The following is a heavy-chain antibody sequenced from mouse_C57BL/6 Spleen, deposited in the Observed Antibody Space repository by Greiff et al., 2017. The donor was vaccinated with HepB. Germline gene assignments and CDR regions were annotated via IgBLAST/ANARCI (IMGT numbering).Heavy chain of an antibody. CDR3: ASTDYGSSLDAWFAY. CDR1: GYTFTSYW. D-gene: IGHD1-1*01. CDR2: IDPSDSET. Sequence: VQLQQSGAELVRPGSSVKLSCKASGYTFTSYWMHWVKQRPIQGLEWIGNIDPSDSETHYNQKFKDKATLTVDKSYSTAYMQLSILTSEDSAVYYCASTDYGSSLDAWFAYWGQWTLVTVSA. J-gene: IGHJ3*01. V-gene: IGHV1-52*01.